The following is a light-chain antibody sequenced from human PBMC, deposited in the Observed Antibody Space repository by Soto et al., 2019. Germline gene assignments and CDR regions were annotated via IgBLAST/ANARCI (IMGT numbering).Light chain of an antibody. CDR1: QSISSW. V-gene: IGKV1-5*03. CDR3: QQYNSYSWT. Sequence: DIQMTQSPSTLSSSVGDRVTITCRASQSISSWLAWYQQKPGKAPKLLIYKASSLKRGVPSRFSGSGSGTEFPLTISRLQPDDFATNSCQQYNSYSWTFGQGTKVEIK. J-gene: IGKJ1*01. CDR2: KAS.